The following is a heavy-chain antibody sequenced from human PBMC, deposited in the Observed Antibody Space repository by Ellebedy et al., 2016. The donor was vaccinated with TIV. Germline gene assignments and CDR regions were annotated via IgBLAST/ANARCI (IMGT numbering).Heavy chain of an antibody. CDR1: GYTFTSYG. Sequence: SVKVSCXASGYTFTSYGISWVRQAPGQGLEWMGRIIPILGIANYAQKFQGRVTITADKSTSTAYMELSSLRSEDTAVYYCARGEGAARPWFDYWGQGTLVTVSS. J-gene: IGHJ4*02. D-gene: IGHD6-6*01. CDR3: ARGEGAARPWFDY. V-gene: IGHV1-69*04. CDR2: IIPILGIA.